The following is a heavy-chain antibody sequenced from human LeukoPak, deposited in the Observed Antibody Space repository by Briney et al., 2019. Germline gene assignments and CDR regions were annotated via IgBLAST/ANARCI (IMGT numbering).Heavy chain of an antibody. V-gene: IGHV3-33*01. CDR2: IWYDGSNK. Sequence: HAGRSLRLSCAASGFTFSSYGMHWVRQAPGKGLEWVAVIWYDGSNKYYADSVKGRFTISRDNSKNTLYLQMNSLRAEDTAVYYCARDRILYSFFDYWGQGTLVTVSS. CDR1: GFTFSSYG. CDR3: ARDRILYSFFDY. D-gene: IGHD2-2*02. J-gene: IGHJ4*02.